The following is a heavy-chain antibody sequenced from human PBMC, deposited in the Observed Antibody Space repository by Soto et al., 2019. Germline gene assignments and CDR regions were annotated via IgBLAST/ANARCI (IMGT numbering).Heavy chain of an antibody. V-gene: IGHV5-51*01. J-gene: IGHJ4*02. Sequence: GESLKISCKGSGFTFTSYWIACVRQMPGKGLEWMGIIYPGDSDSSSSPSFQGQVTISADKSINPAYLHWSSLKASDTAIYYCAKHEGYCSTTTCSNFDYWGQGTLVTVSS. D-gene: IGHD2-2*01. CDR2: IYPGDSDS. CDR1: GFTFTSYW. CDR3: AKHEGYCSTTTCSNFDY.